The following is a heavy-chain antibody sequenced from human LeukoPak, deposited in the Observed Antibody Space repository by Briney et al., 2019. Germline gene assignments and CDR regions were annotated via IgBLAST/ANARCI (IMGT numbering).Heavy chain of an antibody. CDR1: GYTFTNYD. V-gene: IGHV1-8*01. CDR3: ATELRWKDH. CDR2: MKPNSGNT. Sequence: ASVKVSCKATGYTFTNYDINWVRQASGQGLEWMGYMKPNSGNTGYAQKFQGRVTMTRDTSISTAYMELSSLTSEDTAVYYCATELRWKDHWGQGTLVTVSS. J-gene: IGHJ4*02. D-gene: IGHD4-23*01.